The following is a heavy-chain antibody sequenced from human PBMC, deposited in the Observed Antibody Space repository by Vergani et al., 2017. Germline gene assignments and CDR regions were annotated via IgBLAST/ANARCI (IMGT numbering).Heavy chain of an antibody. J-gene: IGHJ5*02. CDR3: ARQYYVILTGFPNWFDP. D-gene: IGHD3-9*01. CDR2: IYYSGST. CDR1: GGSISSYY. V-gene: IGHV4-59*01. Sequence: QVQLQESGPGLVKPSETLSLTCTVSGGSISSYYWSWIRQPPGKGLEWIGYIYYSGSTNYNPSLKSRVTISVDTAKNQFSLKLSSLTAADTAVYYCARQYYVILTGFPNWFDPWGQGTLVTVSS.